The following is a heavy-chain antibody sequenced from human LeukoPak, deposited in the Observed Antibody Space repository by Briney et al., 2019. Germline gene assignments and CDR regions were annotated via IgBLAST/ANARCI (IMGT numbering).Heavy chain of an antibody. CDR2: IYSGGST. D-gene: IGHD5-18*01. CDR3: ARDVGGVQLWRGAFDI. CDR1: GFTVSSNY. J-gene: IGHJ3*02. Sequence: GGSLRLSCAASGFTVSSNYMSWVRQAPGKGLEWVSVIYSGGSTYYADSVKGRFTISRDNSKNTLYLQMNSLRAEDTAVYYCARDVGGVQLWRGAFDIWGQGTMVTVSS. V-gene: IGHV3-53*01.